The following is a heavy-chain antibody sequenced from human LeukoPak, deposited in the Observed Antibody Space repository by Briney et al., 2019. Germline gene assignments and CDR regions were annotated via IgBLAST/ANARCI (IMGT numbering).Heavy chain of an antibody. CDR3: ARDGDGNFDY. Sequence: PGGSLRLSCAASGFASSGYSMNWIRQAPGKGLEWVAYISYSSYTIHYADSVKGRFTISRDNAKNSLYLQMNSLRAEDTAMYYCARDGDGNFDYWGQGTLVTVSS. D-gene: IGHD4-17*01. V-gene: IGHV3-48*04. J-gene: IGHJ4*02. CDR1: GFASSGYS. CDR2: ISYSSYTI.